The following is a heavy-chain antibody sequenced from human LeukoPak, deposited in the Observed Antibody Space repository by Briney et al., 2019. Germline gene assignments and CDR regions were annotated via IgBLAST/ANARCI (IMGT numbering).Heavy chain of an antibody. CDR1: GFTFSDYW. CDR2: INQDGSEQ. CDR3: AGSGFDY. Sequence: GGSLRLSCAASGFTFSDYWMSWVRQAPGKGLEWLANINQDGSEQYYVDSVKGRFTISRDNAKNSLYLQMNSLRAEDTAVYYCAGSGFDYWGQGTLVTVSS. V-gene: IGHV3-7*01. J-gene: IGHJ4*02. D-gene: IGHD2-15*01.